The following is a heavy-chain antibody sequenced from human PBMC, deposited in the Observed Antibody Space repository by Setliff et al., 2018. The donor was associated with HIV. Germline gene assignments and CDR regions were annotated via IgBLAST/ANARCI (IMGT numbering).Heavy chain of an antibody. J-gene: IGHJ4*02. CDR2: IYNTGST. CDR3: ARVPSGLWFGKWGN. CDR1: GGSISSGGFY. V-gene: IGHV4-31*03. Sequence: SETLSLTCTVTGGSISSGGFYWTWIRQHPGKGLEWIGYIYNTGSTYHSPSLESRVTISIDTSKNQFSLKLSSVTAADTAVYFCARVPSGLWFGKWGNWGQGTLVTVSS. D-gene: IGHD3-10*01.